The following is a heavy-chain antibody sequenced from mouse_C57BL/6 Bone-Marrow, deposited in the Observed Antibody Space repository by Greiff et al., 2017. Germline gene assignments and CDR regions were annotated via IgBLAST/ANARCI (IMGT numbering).Heavy chain of an antibody. V-gene: IGHV5-4*01. J-gene: IGHJ4*01. CDR3: ARLDYYAMDY. CDR2: ISDGGSYT. CDR1: GFTFSSSA. Sequence: EVHLVESGGGLVKPGGSLKLSCAASGFTFSSSAMSWVRQTPEKRLEWVATISDGGSYTYYPDNVQGRFTISRDNAKNNLYLQMSHLNSEDTAMYYCARLDYYAMDYWGQGTSVTVSS.